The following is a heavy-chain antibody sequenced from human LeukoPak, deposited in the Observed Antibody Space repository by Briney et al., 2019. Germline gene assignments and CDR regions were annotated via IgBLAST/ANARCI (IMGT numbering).Heavy chain of an antibody. CDR1: GYSFTSYW. Sequence: AGESLKISCKGSGYSFTSYWIGWVRQMPGKGLEWMGIIYPGDSDTRYSPSFQGQVTISADKSISTAYLQWSSPKASDTAMYYCARKYSSSWYLMDYWGQGTLVTVSS. J-gene: IGHJ4*02. CDR3: ARKYSSSWYLMDY. V-gene: IGHV5-51*01. CDR2: IYPGDSDT. D-gene: IGHD6-13*01.